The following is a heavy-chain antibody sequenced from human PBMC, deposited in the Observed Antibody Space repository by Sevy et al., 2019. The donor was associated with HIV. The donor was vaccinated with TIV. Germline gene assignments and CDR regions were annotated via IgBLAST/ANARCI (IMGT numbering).Heavy chain of an antibody. Sequence: SETLSLTCTVSGGSISSSSYYWGWIRQPPGKGLEWIGSIYYSGSTYYNPSLKSRVTISVDTSKNQFSLKLSSVTAADTAVYYCARRFGSTIFGWANNYYYYGMDVWGQGTTVTVSS. D-gene: IGHD3-3*01. CDR2: IYYSGST. J-gene: IGHJ6*02. CDR1: GGSISSSSYY. CDR3: ARRFGSTIFGWANNYYYYGMDV. V-gene: IGHV4-39*01.